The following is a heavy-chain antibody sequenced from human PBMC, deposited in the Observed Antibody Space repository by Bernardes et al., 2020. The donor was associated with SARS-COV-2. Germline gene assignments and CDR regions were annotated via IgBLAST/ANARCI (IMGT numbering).Heavy chain of an antibody. CDR1: GYTFTGYY. V-gene: IGHV1-2*02. D-gene: IGHD3-22*01. J-gene: IGHJ6*02. Sequence: ASVKVSCTASGYTFTGYYMHWVRQAPGQGLEWMGWINPNSGGANYAQKFQGRVTMTRDTSISTAYMEVSRLRSDDTAVYYCAIPPTNYDRYGMDVWGQGTTVTVSS. CDR3: AIPPTNYDRYGMDV. CDR2: INPNSGGA.